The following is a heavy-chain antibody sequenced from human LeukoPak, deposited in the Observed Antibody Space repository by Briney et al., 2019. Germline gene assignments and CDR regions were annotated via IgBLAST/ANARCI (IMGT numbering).Heavy chain of an antibody. D-gene: IGHD6-13*01. CDR2: IYYSGST. CDR3: ASYGGPPLIAAAASGWFDP. V-gene: IGHV4-59*01. Sequence: KSSETLSLTCTVSGGSISSYYWSWIRQPPGKGLEWIGYIYYSGSTNYNPSLKSRVTISVDMSQNQFSLKLSSVTAADTAVYYCASYGGPPLIAAAASGWFDPWGQGTLVTVSS. CDR1: GGSISSYY. J-gene: IGHJ5*02.